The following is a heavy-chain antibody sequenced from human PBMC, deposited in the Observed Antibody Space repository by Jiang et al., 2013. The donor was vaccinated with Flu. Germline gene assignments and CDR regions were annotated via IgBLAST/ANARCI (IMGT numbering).Heavy chain of an antibody. CDR2: IYYSGST. Sequence: SLSSSSYYWGWIRQPPGKGLEWIGSIYYSGSTYYNPSLKSRVAISLDTSKNQFSLKLSSVTAADTAVYYCARRYFGSGSYYPEAFDIWGQGTMVTVSS. D-gene: IGHD3-10*01. CDR3: ARRYFGSGSYYPEAFDI. CDR1: SLSSSSYY. J-gene: IGHJ3*02. V-gene: IGHV4-39*01.